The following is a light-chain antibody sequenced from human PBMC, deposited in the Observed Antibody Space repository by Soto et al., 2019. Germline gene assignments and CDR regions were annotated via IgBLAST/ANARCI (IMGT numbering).Light chain of an antibody. CDR2: GAS. Sequence: EIVMTQSPATLSVSPGDRATLSCRASQSVDNDLAWYQQKPGQAPRLLIYGASARALGIPARFSGSGSGTEFSFTVTSLQSEDFAVYYCQQYDQWPITFGQGTRLEIK. CDR3: QQYDQWPIT. CDR1: QSVDND. J-gene: IGKJ5*01. V-gene: IGKV3-15*01.